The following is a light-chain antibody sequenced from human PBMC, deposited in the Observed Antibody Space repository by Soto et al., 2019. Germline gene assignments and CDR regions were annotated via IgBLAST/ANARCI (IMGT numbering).Light chain of an antibody. V-gene: IGKV3-20*01. Sequence: EIVLTQSPGTLSLSPGERATLSCRASQSVSSNNLAWYQQRPGQAPRVVIYGASTRATGIPERFSGSGSGTDFPLTISRLEPEDVAVYYCQQDGRSPFTFGPGTKVDIK. CDR1: QSVSSNN. CDR3: QQDGRSPFT. CDR2: GAS. J-gene: IGKJ3*01.